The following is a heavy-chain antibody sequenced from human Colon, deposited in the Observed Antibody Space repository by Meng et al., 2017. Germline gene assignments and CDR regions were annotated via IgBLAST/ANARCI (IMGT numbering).Heavy chain of an antibody. CDR3: AKDGDIGFTDFDY. D-gene: IGHD7-27*01. CDR1: GYTFSRYA. V-gene: IGHV3-30-3*02. J-gene: IGHJ4*02. Sequence: GMLVESGGSVVPAGGARSISCTTFGYTFSRYAAHWVRQSAGKGLEWLAVISKDGTKQYYADSVKGRFTFSRDNSKNILYLQMNSLRAEDSALYYCAKDGDIGFTDFDYWGQGTLVTVSS. CDR2: ISKDGTKQ.